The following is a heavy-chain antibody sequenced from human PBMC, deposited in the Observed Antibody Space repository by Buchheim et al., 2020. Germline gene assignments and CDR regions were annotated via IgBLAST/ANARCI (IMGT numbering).Heavy chain of an antibody. CDR3: ARSCSGGSCYSGYYYGMDV. CDR1: GYTFTGYY. J-gene: IGHJ6*02. V-gene: IGHV1-2*06. CDR2: INPNSGGT. Sequence: QVQLVQSGAEVKKPGASVKVSCKASGYTFTGYYMHWVRQAPGQGLEWMRRINPNSGGTNYAQKFQGRVTMTRDTSISHAYMELSRLRSDDTAVYYCARSCSGGSCYSGYYYGMDVWGQGTT. D-gene: IGHD2-15*01.